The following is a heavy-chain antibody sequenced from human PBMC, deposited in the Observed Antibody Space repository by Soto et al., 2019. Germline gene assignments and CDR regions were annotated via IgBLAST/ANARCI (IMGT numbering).Heavy chain of an antibody. CDR1: GFSLSNARMG. J-gene: IGHJ4*02. V-gene: IGHV2-26*01. CDR2: IFSNDEK. CDR3: ARLAPTYYDILTGYYPDY. Sequence: QVTLKESGPVLVKPTETLTLTCTVSGFSLSNARMGVSWIRQPPGKALEWLAHIFSNDEKSYSTSLKCRLTISKDTSKSQVVLTMTNMDPVDTATYYCARLAPTYYDILTGYYPDYWGQGTLVTVSS. D-gene: IGHD3-9*01.